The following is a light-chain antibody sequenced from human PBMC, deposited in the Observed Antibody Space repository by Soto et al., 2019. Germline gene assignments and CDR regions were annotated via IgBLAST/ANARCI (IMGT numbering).Light chain of an antibody. CDR2: GAS. CDR1: QSVSNSY. V-gene: IGKV3-20*01. CDR3: QQYGSAPPYT. Sequence: EIVLTQSPGTLSLSPGERVTLSCRASQSVSNSYLAWYQQKPGQAPRLLIYGASSRATGIPDRFSGSVSGTDFTLTISRLEPEDCAVYYCQQYGSAPPYTFGQGTKLEIK. J-gene: IGKJ2*01.